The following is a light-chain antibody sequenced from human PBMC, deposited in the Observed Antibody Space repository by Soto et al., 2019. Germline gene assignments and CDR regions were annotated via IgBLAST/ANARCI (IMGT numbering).Light chain of an antibody. CDR2: DAS. J-gene: IGKJ1*01. V-gene: IGKV3-15*01. Sequence: EIVMTQSPATLSVSPGERATLSCRASQSVNSRLAWYQQKPGQTPRLLIYDASTRATGFPTRFSGSGSGTDFILTISSLQSEDFAVYYCQQYNNWPWTFGQGSKVDIK. CDR3: QQYNNWPWT. CDR1: QSVNSR.